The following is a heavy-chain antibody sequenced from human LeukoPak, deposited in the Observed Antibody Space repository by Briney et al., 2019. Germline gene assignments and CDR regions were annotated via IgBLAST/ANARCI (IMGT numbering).Heavy chain of an antibody. J-gene: IGHJ4*02. Sequence: SETLSLTCTVSGASISSYYWSWIRQPPGKGLEWIGYIFYSGSILYNPSLQSRVTISVDTSKIQLSLKLTSVTAADTAVYYCASGPYPAAGTDHQFDYWGQGTLVTVSS. D-gene: IGHD6-13*01. V-gene: IGHV4-59*01. CDR1: GASISSYY. CDR3: ASGPYPAAGTDHQFDY. CDR2: IFYSGSI.